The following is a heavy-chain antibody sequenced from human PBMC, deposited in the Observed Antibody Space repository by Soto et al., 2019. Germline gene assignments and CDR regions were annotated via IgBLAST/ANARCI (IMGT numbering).Heavy chain of an antibody. V-gene: IGHV4-39*01. Sequence: QLQLQESGPGLVKPSETLSLTCTVSGDSISSSNYYWGWIRQPPGKGLEWIGNIHYSGRTYYNPSLNSRVTISVDTSKNQFSLKLSSVTAADTAVYYCATLLGDYVSYWGQGTLVTVSS. J-gene: IGHJ4*02. D-gene: IGHD2-21*01. CDR2: IHYSGRT. CDR3: ATLLGDYVSY. CDR1: GDSISSSNYY.